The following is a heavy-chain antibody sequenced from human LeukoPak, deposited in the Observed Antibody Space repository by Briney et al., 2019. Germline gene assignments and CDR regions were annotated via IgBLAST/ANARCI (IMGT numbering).Heavy chain of an antibody. Sequence: PGGSLRLSCAASGFTFSDYYMSWIRQAPGKGLEWVSAISGSGGSTYYADSVKGRFTISRDNSKNTLYLQMNSLRAEDTAVYYCAKSYYYDSRGYQFGAFDIWGQGTMATVSS. CDR3: AKSYYYDSRGYQFGAFDI. J-gene: IGHJ3*02. CDR1: GFTFSDYY. CDR2: ISGSGGST. D-gene: IGHD3-22*01. V-gene: IGHV3-23*01.